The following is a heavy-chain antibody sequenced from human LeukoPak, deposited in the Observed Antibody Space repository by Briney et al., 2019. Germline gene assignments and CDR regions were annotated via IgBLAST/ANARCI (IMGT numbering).Heavy chain of an antibody. CDR3: ARDYCSGGSFYGRYPKYNWFDP. D-gene: IGHD2-15*01. Sequence: ASVKVSCKASGYTFTSYDINWVRQATGQGLEWMGWMNPNSGNTGYAQEFQGRGTMTRNTSISTAYMELSSLRSEDTAVYYCARDYCSGGSFYGRYPKYNWFDPWGQGTLVTVSS. CDR2: MNPNSGNT. J-gene: IGHJ5*02. CDR1: GYTFTSYD. V-gene: IGHV1-8*01.